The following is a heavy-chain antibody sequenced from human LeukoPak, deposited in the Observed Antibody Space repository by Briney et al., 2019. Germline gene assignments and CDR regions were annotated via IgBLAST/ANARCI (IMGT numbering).Heavy chain of an antibody. Sequence: SSETLSLTCAVSGGSFSGYYWTWIRQPPGKGLEWIGEINHSGSANYNPSLKSRVTISLDTSKNQFPLKLSSVTAADTAVYYCARGQGTVTTHWGQGTLVTVSS. CDR3: ARGQGTVTTH. CDR2: INHSGSA. J-gene: IGHJ4*02. CDR1: GGSFSGYY. D-gene: IGHD4-17*01. V-gene: IGHV4-34*01.